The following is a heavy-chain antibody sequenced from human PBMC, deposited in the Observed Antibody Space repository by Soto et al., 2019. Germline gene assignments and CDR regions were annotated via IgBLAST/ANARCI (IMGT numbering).Heavy chain of an antibody. V-gene: IGHV3-23*01. CDR3: VKDDGGSPSTPPL. D-gene: IGHD3-10*01. Sequence: EVQLLESGGGLVQPGGSLRLSCAASGITISNYPMSWVRQAPGKGLEWVSGISGSGDRTYYADSAKGRFSISKDISKNSLSLQADSMAVDDTAVYFCVKDDGGSPSTPPLWGQGTLVTVSS. J-gene: IGHJ4*02. CDR2: ISGSGDRT. CDR1: GITISNYP.